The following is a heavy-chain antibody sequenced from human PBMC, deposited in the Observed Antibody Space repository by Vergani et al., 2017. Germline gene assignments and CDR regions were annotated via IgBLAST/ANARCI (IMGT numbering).Heavy chain of an antibody. Sequence: HVQMVESGGGVVQPGGSLRLSCAASGFTFSSYGMHWVRQAPGKGLEWVAFIRYDGSNKYYADSVKGRFTISRDNSKNTLYLQMNSLRAEDTAVYYCAKQYYDILTTGYWGQGTLVTVSS. CDR1: GFTFSSYG. CDR2: IRYDGSNK. V-gene: IGHV3-30*02. D-gene: IGHD3-9*01. CDR3: AKQYYDILTTGY. J-gene: IGHJ4*02.